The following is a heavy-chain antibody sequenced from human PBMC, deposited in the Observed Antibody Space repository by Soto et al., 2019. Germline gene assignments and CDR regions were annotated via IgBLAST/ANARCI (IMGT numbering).Heavy chain of an antibody. CDR2: ISAYNGNT. D-gene: IGHD6-13*01. CDR1: GYTFTSYG. Sequence: QVQVVQSGAEVKKPGASVKVSCKASGYTFTSYGISWVRQAPGQGLEGMGWISAYNGNTNYAQKLQGRVTMTTDTSTSTAYMELRSLRSDDTAVYYCASTTEGRSSWPHDAFDIWGQGTMVTVSS. CDR3: ASTTEGRSSWPHDAFDI. V-gene: IGHV1-18*01. J-gene: IGHJ3*02.